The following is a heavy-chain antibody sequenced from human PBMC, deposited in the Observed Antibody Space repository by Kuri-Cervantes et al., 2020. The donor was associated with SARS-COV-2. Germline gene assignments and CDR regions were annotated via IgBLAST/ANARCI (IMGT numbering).Heavy chain of an antibody. CDR3: ARQLRLYSMDV. Sequence: SETLSLTCAVSGYSISSGYSWGWIRQPPGKGLEWIGSIYHSGSTYYNPSLKSRVTISVDTSKNQFSLKLSSVTAADTAVYYCARQLRLYSMDVWGKGTPVTVSS. CDR2: IYHSGST. J-gene: IGHJ6*03. D-gene: IGHD5-12*01. CDR1: GYSISSGYS. V-gene: IGHV4-38-2*01.